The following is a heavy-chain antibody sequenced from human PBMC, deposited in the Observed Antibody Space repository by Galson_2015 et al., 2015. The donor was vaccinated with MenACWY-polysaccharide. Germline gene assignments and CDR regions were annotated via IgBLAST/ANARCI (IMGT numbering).Heavy chain of an antibody. J-gene: IGHJ5*02. CDR2: TNGDGGAT. Sequence: SLRLSCAASGFTFSSYWMNWVRQAPGKGLVWVSRTNGDGGATDYADSVKGRFTISRDNAKNTLYLQMNSLRAEDTAVYYCARAGAKYCRGGNCFFNWFDPWGQGTLVTVSS. V-gene: IGHV3-74*01. CDR1: GFTFSSYW. D-gene: IGHD2-15*01. CDR3: ARAGAKYCRGGNCFFNWFDP.